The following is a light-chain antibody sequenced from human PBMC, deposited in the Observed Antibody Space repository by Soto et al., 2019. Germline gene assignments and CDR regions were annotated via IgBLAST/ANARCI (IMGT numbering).Light chain of an antibody. CDR3: MQALQTFT. CDR1: QSLLHSNGYNY. CDR2: LGS. J-gene: IGKJ5*01. Sequence: DIVMTQSPLSLPVTPGEPASISCRSSQSLLHSNGYNYLDWYLQKPGQSPQLLIYLGSNRASGGPDRVSGSGSGTDFTLKISRVEAEDVEVYYCMQALQTFTFGQGTRLEIK. V-gene: IGKV2-28*01.